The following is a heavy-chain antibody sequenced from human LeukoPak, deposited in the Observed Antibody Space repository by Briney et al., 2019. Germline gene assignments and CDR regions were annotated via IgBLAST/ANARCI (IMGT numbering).Heavy chain of an antibody. CDR2: IYCSGST. J-gene: IGHJ4*02. CDR3: ARVDTAMAGDY. CDR1: GGSVSSGSYY. V-gene: IGHV4-61*01. D-gene: IGHD5-18*01. Sequence: PSETLSLTCTVSGGSVSSGSYYWSWIRQPPGKGLEWIGCIYCSGSTNYNPSLKSRVTISVDTSKNQFSLKLSSVTAADTAVYYCARVDTAMAGDYWGQGTLVTVSS.